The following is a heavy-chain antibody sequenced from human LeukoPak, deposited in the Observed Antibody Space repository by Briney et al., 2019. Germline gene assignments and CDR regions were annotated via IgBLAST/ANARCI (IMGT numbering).Heavy chain of an antibody. V-gene: IGHV4-59*13. CDR3: ARVNPIRGGDDYASFDY. J-gene: IGHJ4*02. CDR2: IHYSGST. Sequence: PSETLSLTCTVSGGSISSNYWSWIRQPPGKGLEWIGYIHYSGSTNYNPSLKSRVTISLDTSKNQFSLKLSSVTAADTAVYYCARVNPIRGGDDYASFDYWGQGTLVTVSS. D-gene: IGHD4-17*01. CDR1: GGSISSNY.